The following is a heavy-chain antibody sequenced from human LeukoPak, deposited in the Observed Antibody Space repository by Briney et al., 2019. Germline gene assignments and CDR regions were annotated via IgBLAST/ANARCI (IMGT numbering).Heavy chain of an antibody. V-gene: IGHV4-4*02. Sequence: PSETLSLTCAVSGGSISSSNWWSWVRQPPGKGLEWIGEIYHSGSTNYNPSLKSRVTISVDKSKNQFSLKLSSVTAADTAVYYCARAGIGYCSSTSCYDLRGMDVWGQGTTVTVSS. D-gene: IGHD2-2*01. CDR1: GGSISSSNW. CDR3: ARAGIGYCSSTSCYDLRGMDV. CDR2: IYHSGST. J-gene: IGHJ6*02.